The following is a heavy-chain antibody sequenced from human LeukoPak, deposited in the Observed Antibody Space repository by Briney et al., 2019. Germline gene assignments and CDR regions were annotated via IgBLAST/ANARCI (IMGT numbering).Heavy chain of an antibody. Sequence: GGSLRLSCAASGITFSTSAMTWVRQAPGKGLEWVSYISSSGSTTNYADSVKGRFTISRDNAKNSLYLQMNGLRAEDTAVYYCASFFGYWGQGTLVTVSS. J-gene: IGHJ4*02. CDR3: ASFFGY. V-gene: IGHV3-48*03. CDR1: GITFSTSA. D-gene: IGHD2/OR15-2a*01. CDR2: ISSSGSTT.